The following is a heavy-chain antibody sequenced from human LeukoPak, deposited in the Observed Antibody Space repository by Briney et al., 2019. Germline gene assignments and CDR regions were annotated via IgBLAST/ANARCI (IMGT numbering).Heavy chain of an antibody. V-gene: IGHV4-59*08. CDR2: IYYSGST. J-gene: IGHJ5*02. CDR3: ASSVILTGYFGWFDP. CDR1: GGSISSYY. D-gene: IGHD3-9*01. Sequence: KPSETLSLTCTVSGGSISSYYWSWIRQPPGKGLEWIGCIYYSGSTNYNRSLKSRVTIAVDPSKNQFSLKLSSVPATDTAVYYCASSVILTGYFGWFDPWGQGTLVTVSS.